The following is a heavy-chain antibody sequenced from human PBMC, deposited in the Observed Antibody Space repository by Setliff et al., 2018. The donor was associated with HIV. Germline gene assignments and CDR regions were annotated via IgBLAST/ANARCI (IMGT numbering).Heavy chain of an antibody. CDR1: QYTLATYW. J-gene: IGHJ3*01. CDR2: IYPDDSNI. Sequence: GESLKISCKGSQYTLATYWIGWVRQVSGKGLEWMAIIYPDDSNIKYNPSFQRQVTISVDKSINTAYLQWNSLETSDTAMYFCVRRDGRRMNAFDFWGQGTMVTVSS. V-gene: IGHV5-51*01. CDR3: VRRDGRRMNAFDF. D-gene: IGHD4-17*01.